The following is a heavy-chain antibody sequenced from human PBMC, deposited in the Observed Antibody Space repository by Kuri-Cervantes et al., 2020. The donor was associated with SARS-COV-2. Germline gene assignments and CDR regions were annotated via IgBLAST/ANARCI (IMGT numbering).Heavy chain of an antibody. D-gene: IGHD2-2*01. CDR3: ARDGIDIVVGNDAFDI. V-gene: IGHV1-18*01. Sequence: SVNVSCKDSVYTFTSYGIRGVRQAPGQGLEWMGWISPYNGNTNYAQKLQGRVTMTTDTSTSTAYMELGSLRSDDTAVYYCARDGIDIVVGNDAFDIWGQGTMVTVSS. J-gene: IGHJ3*02. CDR2: ISPYNGNT. CDR1: VYTFTSYG.